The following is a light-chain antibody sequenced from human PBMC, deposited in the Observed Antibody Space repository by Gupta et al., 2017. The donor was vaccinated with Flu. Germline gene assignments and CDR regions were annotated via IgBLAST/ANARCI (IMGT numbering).Light chain of an antibody. Sequence: EIVMTQSPAPLARSPGERATFSCRASQRVSNNLAWYQQKPGQAPRLLIYGASTRATGIPARFSGSGSGTEFTLTISSLQSEDFAVYYCQQYNKWPTTFGQGTKVEIK. CDR1: QRVSNN. CDR3: QQYNKWPTT. J-gene: IGKJ1*01. V-gene: IGKV3-15*01. CDR2: GAS.